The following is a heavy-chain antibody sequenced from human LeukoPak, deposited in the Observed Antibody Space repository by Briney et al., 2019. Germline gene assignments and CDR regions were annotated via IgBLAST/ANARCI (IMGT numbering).Heavy chain of an antibody. Sequence: GGSLRLSCAAFGFTFNNYSMNWVRQAPGKGLEWVSSITSTSSYIYYADSVKGRFTISRDNAKNSLYLQMNSLRAEDTAMYYCARSFRGDNWNDNWFDPWGQGTLVTVSS. CDR2: ITSTSSYI. V-gene: IGHV3-21*01. CDR1: GFTFNNYS. CDR3: ARSFRGDNWNDNWFDP. J-gene: IGHJ5*02. D-gene: IGHD1-1*01.